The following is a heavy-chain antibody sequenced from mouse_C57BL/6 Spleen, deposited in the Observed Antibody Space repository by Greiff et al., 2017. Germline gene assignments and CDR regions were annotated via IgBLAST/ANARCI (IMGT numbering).Heavy chain of an antibody. Sequence: VKLQQSGAELVRPGASVTLSCKASGYTFTDYEMHWVKQTPVHGLEWIGAIDPETGGTAYNQKFKGKAILTADKSSSTAYMELRSLTSEDSAVYYCTRSPTMITTNYVMDYWGQGTSVTVSS. CDR1: GYTFTDYE. J-gene: IGHJ4*01. CDR3: TRSPTMITTNYVMDY. V-gene: IGHV1-15*01. CDR2: IDPETGGT. D-gene: IGHD2-4*01.